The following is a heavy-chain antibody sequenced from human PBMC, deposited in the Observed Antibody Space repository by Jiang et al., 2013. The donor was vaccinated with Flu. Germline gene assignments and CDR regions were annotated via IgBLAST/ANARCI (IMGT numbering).Heavy chain of an antibody. CDR2: IHYSGIT. J-gene: IGHJ4*02. CDR1: GGSISSSSYY. D-gene: IGHD5-12*01. CDR3: ARHYNVNIEATIDD. V-gene: IGHV4-39*01. Sequence: TCTVSGGSISSSSYYWGWIRQPPGKGLEWIGSIHYSGITYYNPSLKSRVTISVDTSKNQFSLKLSSVTAADTAVYYCARHYNVNIEATIDDWGQGTLVTVSS.